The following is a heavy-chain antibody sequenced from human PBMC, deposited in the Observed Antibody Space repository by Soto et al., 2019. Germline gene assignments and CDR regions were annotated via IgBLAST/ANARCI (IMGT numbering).Heavy chain of an antibody. J-gene: IGHJ3*02. CDR3: ARPGVAYDAFDI. Sequence: ASVKVSCKASGYTLTMYAMHWVRQAPGQRLEWMGWINSGNGDTIYSQKFQGRVTLTRDTSASTAYMALSSLRSEDTAVYYCARPGVAYDAFDIWGQGTMVTVS. CDR2: INSGNGDT. CDR1: GYTLTMYA. V-gene: IGHV1-3*04. D-gene: IGHD3-3*01.